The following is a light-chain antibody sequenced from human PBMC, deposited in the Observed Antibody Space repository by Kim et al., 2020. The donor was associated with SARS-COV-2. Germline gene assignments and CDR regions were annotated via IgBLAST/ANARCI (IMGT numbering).Light chain of an antibody. CDR1: QTISSW. J-gene: IGKJ1*01. CDR2: KAS. CDR3: QQYNSYSPAWT. V-gene: IGKV1-5*03. Sequence: DIQMTQSPSTLSASVGDRVTITCRASQTISSWLAWYKQKPGKAPKVLIYKASNLESGVPSRFSGSGSGTEFTLTISSLQPDDFATYYCQQYNSYSPAWTFGQENKVEI.